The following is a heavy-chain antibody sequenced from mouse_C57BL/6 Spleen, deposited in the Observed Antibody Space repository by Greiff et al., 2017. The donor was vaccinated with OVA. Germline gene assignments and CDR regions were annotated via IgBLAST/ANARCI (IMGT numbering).Heavy chain of an antibody. V-gene: IGHV1-80*01. CDR2: IYPGDGDT. J-gene: IGHJ3*01. CDR1: GYAFSSYW. Sequence: QVQLKESGAELVKPGASVKISCKASGYAFSSYWMNWVKQRPGKGLEWIGQIYPGDGDTNYNGKFKGKATLTADKSSSTAYMQLSSLTSEDSAVYFCARFDDYDVGWFAYWGQGTLVTVSA. D-gene: IGHD2-4*01. CDR3: ARFDDYDVGWFAY.